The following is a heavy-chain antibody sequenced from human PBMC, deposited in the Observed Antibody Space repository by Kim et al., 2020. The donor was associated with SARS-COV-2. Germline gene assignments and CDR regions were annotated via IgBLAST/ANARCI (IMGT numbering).Heavy chain of an antibody. J-gene: IGHJ6*02. Sequence: GGSLRLSCAASGFTFSSYWMSWVRQAPGKGLEWVANIKQDGSEKYYVDSVKGRFTISRDNAKNSLYLQMNSLRAEDTAVYYCARDLPNPLRYFDWTYYYYGMDVWGQGTTFTVSS. CDR2: IKQDGSEK. CDR3: ARDLPNPLRYFDWTYYYYGMDV. D-gene: IGHD3-9*01. CDR1: GFTFSSYW. V-gene: IGHV3-7*03.